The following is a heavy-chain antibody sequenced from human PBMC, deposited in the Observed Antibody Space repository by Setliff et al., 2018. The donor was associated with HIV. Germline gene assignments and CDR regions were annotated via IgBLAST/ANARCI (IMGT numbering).Heavy chain of an antibody. D-gene: IGHD5-12*01. V-gene: IGHV4-59*08. J-gene: IGHJ4*02. CDR3: ARQMPIPGIAITPVDY. Sequence: SETLSLTCTVSGGSISSYYWSWIRQPPGKGLEWIGYIYTSGDTNYNPSLKSRVTISADMSKSQFSLTLTSVTAADTAVYYCARQMPIPGIAITPVDYWGQGALVTVSS. CDR2: IYTSGDT. CDR1: GGSISSYY.